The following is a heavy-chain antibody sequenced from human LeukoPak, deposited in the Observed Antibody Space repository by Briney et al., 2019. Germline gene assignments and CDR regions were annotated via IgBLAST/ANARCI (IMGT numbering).Heavy chain of an antibody. Sequence: PSETLSLTCTVSGDSISNSAYYWSWIRQPPGKGLEWIGEINHSGSTNYNPSLKSRVTISVDTSKNQFSLKLSSVTAADTAVYYCARGYIVVVPAAIWVKYSNWFDPWGQGTLVTVSS. CDR1: GDSISNSAYY. CDR3: ARGYIVVVPAAIWVKYSNWFDP. J-gene: IGHJ5*02. V-gene: IGHV4-34*01. D-gene: IGHD2-2*01. CDR2: INHSGST.